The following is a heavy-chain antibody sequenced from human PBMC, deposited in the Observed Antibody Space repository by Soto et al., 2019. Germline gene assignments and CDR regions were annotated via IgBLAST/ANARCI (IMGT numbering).Heavy chain of an antibody. CDR2: IIPMYGTT. V-gene: IGHV1-69*12. J-gene: IGHJ4*02. CDR1: GGTFRSYV. D-gene: IGHD1-1*01. Sequence: QVQLVQSGAEVKKPGSSVKVSCKASGGTFRSYVTSWVRQAPGQGLEWLGGIIPMYGTTYYAQTFQGRVTISADESTSTAFMELSSLRSEDTAVYYCARIGTLDWIDDYWGQGTLFTVSS. CDR3: ARIGTLDWIDDY.